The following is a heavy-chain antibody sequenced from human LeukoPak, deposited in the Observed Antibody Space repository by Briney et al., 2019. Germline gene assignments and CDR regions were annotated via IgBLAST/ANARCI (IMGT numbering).Heavy chain of an antibody. CDR2: ISASETSI. Sequence: GGSLRLSCAASGFTFSLYNMNWVRQAPGKGLEWVSQISASETSIKYANSVRGRFTISRDNVKNSVYLQMNSLRAEDTAIYYCVRDNLENQWLERSYWGQGTLVTVSS. D-gene: IGHD6-19*01. CDR1: GFTFSLYN. J-gene: IGHJ4*02. V-gene: IGHV3-48*03. CDR3: VRDNLENQWLERSY.